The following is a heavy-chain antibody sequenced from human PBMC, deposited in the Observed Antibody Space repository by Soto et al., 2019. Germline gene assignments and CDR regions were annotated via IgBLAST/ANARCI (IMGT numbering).Heavy chain of an antibody. Sequence: GASVKVSCKVSGYLFTTYGVSWVRQAPGQGLEWLGMISGYNGNTKYAQKFQDRFTMTIDTSTSTAYMELRSLRSDDTALYYCARDDIWTNNNMDVWGQGTTVTVSS. J-gene: IGHJ6*02. CDR2: ISGYNGNT. CDR3: ARDDIWTNNNMDV. CDR1: GYLFTTYG. D-gene: IGHD3-9*01. V-gene: IGHV1-18*01.